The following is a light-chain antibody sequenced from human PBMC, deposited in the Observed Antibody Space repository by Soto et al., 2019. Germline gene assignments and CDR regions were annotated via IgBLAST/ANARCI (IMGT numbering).Light chain of an antibody. V-gene: IGKV3-15*01. Sequence: EIVMTQSPAILSVSPGERVTLSCRASQSVNRNLAWYQQTPGQAPRLLIYGASSRATGTPDRFSGSASGTDFTLTITSLQSEDFAFYYCQQYDNLPWGPFTFGPGTRVDAK. J-gene: IGKJ3*01. CDR1: QSVNRN. CDR3: QQYDNLPWGPFT. CDR2: GAS.